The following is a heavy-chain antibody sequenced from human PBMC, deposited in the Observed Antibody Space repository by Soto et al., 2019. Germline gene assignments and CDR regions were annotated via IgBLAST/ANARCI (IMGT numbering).Heavy chain of an antibody. J-gene: IGHJ4*02. V-gene: IGHV3-33*01. CDR2: IWYDGSNK. CDR1: GFTFSSYG. CDR3: AIGSDSGKHWVFDD. D-gene: IGHD3-10*01. Sequence: GGSLRLSCAASGFTFSSYGMHWVRQAPGKGLEWVAVIWYDGSNKYYADSVKGRFTISRDNSKNTLYLQMNSLRAEDTAVYYCAIGSDSGKHWVFDDWGQGTLVTVSS.